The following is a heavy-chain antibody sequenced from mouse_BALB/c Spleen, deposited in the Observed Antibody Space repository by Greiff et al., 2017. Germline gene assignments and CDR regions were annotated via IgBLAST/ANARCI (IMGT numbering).Heavy chain of an antibody. D-gene: IGHD2-3*01. J-gene: IGHJ3*01. CDR3: ARSGDGYYEAWFAY. V-gene: IGHV1S81*02. Sequence: VQLQQPGAELVKPGASVKLSCKASGYTFTSYWMHWVKQRPGQGLEWIGEINPSNGRTNYNEKFKSKATLTVDKSSSTAYMQLSSLTSEDSAVYYCARSGDGYYEAWFAYWGQGTLVTVSA. CDR2: INPSNGRT. CDR1: GYTFTSYW.